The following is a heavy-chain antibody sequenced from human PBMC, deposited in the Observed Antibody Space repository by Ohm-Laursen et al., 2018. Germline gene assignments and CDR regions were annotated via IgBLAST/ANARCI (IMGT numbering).Heavy chain of an antibody. CDR1: GYTFTGYY. D-gene: IGHD1-26*01. CDR2: INPNSGGT. Sequence: ASVKVSCKASGYTFTGYYMHWVRQAPGQGLEWMGWINPNSGGTNYAQKFQGRVTMTRDTSTSTVYMELSSLRSEDTAVYYCARVGATTPFDYWGQGTLVTVSS. CDR3: ARVGATTPFDY. J-gene: IGHJ4*02. V-gene: IGHV1-2*02.